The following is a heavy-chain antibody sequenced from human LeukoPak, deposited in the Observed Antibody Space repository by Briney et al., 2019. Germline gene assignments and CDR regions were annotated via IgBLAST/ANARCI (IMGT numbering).Heavy chain of an antibody. Sequence: KPGESLKISCRGSGYSFTTYWIGWVRQMPGKGLEWMGIIYPGDSDTRYTPSFQGQVTMSADKSINTAYLQWSSLKASDTAIYYCARRQGCSRTSCPPDYWGQGTLVTVSP. D-gene: IGHD2-2*01. CDR2: IYPGDSDT. CDR3: ARRQGCSRTSCPPDY. CDR1: GYSFTTYW. V-gene: IGHV5-51*01. J-gene: IGHJ4*02.